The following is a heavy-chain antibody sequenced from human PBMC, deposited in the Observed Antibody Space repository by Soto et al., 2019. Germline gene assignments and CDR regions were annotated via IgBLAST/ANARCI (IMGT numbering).Heavy chain of an antibody. V-gene: IGHV3-23*01. Sequence: WGSLRLSCAASGFTFSSYAMSWVRQAPGKGLEWVSAISGSGGSTYYADSVKGRFTISRDNSKNTLYLQMNSLRAEDTAVYYCATDLSNYYGMDVWGQGNTVTGCS. CDR1: GFTFSSYA. CDR3: ATDLSNYYGMDV. CDR2: ISGSGGST. J-gene: IGHJ6*02.